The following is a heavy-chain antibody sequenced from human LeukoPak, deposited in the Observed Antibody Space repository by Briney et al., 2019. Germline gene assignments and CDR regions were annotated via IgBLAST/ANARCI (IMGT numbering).Heavy chain of an antibody. CDR2: INPNSGGT. Sequence: GASVKVSCKASGYTFTGYYMHWVRQAPGQGLEWMGWINPNSGGTNYAQKFQGRVTMTRDTSISTVYMELSRLRSDDTAVYYCARDGAIVVVTRVNNWFDPWGQGTLVTVSS. J-gene: IGHJ5*02. D-gene: IGHD2-21*02. V-gene: IGHV1-2*02. CDR3: ARDGAIVVVTRVNNWFDP. CDR1: GYTFTGYY.